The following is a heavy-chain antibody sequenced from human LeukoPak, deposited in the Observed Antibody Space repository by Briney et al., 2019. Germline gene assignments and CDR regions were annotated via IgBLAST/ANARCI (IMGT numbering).Heavy chain of an antibody. V-gene: IGHV3-11*01. Sequence: GGSLRLSCAASGFTFSDYYMSWIRQAPGKGLEWVSYISGSGSTVYYAASVRGRFTISRDNAKNSLFLKMNSLRAEDTAVYYCARDRGNSDPGDWFDSWGQGTLVTVSS. CDR3: ARDRGNSDPGDWFDS. J-gene: IGHJ5*01. D-gene: IGHD4-23*01. CDR2: ISGSGSTV. CDR1: GFTFSDYY.